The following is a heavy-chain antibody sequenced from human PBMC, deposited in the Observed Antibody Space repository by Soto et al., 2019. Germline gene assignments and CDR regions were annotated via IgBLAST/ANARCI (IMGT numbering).Heavy chain of an antibody. CDR3: ARAFRNRDTIYGDYLN. V-gene: IGHV3-11*06. J-gene: IGHJ4*02. CDR1: GFTFSDYY. CDR2: ISSSSGCT. Sequence: GGSLRLSCAASGFTFSDYYMSWIRQAPGKGLEWVSYISSSSGCTNYADSVKGRFTISRDNAKNSLYLQMNSLRAEDTAVYYCARAFRNRDTIYGDYLNWGQGTLVTVSS. D-gene: IGHD4-17*01.